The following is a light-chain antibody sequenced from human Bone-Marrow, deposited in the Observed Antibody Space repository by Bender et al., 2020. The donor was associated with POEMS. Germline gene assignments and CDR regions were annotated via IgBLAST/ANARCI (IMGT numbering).Light chain of an antibody. CDR3: CSYTSSSTLV. J-gene: IGLJ3*02. Sequence: QSALTQPASVSGSPGQSITISCTGTSSDVGSYNLVSWYQQHPGKAPKLMIYDGSKRPSGVSYRFSGSKSGNTASLTISGLQAEDEADYYCCSYTSSSTLVFGGGTKLTVL. V-gene: IGLV2-14*02. CDR1: SSDVGSYNL. CDR2: DGS.